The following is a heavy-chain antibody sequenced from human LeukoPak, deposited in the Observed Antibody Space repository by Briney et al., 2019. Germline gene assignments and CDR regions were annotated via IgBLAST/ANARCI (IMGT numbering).Heavy chain of an antibody. CDR1: GFTFSSYP. J-gene: IGHJ4*02. D-gene: IGHD3-10*01. CDR2: ISGSDGTT. CDR3: ARDNLWFRELYYFDY. Sequence: GGSLRPSCAASGFTFSSYPMSWVRQASGKGLEWVSVISGSDGTTKYADSVKGRFTISRDNSKNTLSLQMNSLRAEDTAVYYCARDNLWFRELYYFDYWGQGTLVTVSS. V-gene: IGHV3-23*01.